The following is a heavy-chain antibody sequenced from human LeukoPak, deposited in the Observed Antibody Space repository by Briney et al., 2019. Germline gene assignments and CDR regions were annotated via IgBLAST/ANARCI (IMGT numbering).Heavy chain of an antibody. CDR3: AEASGSSSWYAFDY. Sequence: GGSLRPSSAASVLTSDDYAMHGVPGAPGRGLGWVSGMSWNSGSIGYADSVKGRFTISRDNAKNSLYLQMNSLRAEDTAVAYCAEASGSSSWYAFDYWGRGTLVTVSA. J-gene: IGHJ4*02. CDR2: MSWNSGSI. CDR1: VLTSDDYA. V-gene: IGHV3-9*02. D-gene: IGHD6-13*01.